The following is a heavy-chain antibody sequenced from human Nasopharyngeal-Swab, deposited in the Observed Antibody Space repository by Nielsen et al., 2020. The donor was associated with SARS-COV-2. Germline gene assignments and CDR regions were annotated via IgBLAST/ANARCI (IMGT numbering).Heavy chain of an antibody. V-gene: IGHV3-21*01. D-gene: IGHD5-24*01. J-gene: IGHJ3*02. CDR2: ISSSSSYI. CDR1: EFTFSNYS. CDR3: ARTDGYTLNNAFDI. Sequence: GESLKISCSASEFTFSNYSMNWVRQAPGKGLEWVSSISSSSSYIYYGDSVKGRFTISRDNAKNSLYLQMNSLRAEDTAVYYCARTDGYTLNNAFDIWGQGTMVTFSS.